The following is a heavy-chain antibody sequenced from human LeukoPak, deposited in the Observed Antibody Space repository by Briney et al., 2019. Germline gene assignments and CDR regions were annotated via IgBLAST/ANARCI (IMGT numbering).Heavy chain of an antibody. D-gene: IGHD1-26*01. CDR2: ISDNGGNT. CDR1: GFTFSIYG. V-gene: IGHV3-23*01. CDR3: AKDCSGSYLYFDY. Sequence: GGTLRLSCAASGFTFSIYGMGWVRQAPGKGLEWVSSISDNGGNTYYADSAKGRFTISRDTSKNTLYLQMNSLRADDTAIYYCAKDCSGSYLYFDYWGQGTLVTVSS. J-gene: IGHJ4*02.